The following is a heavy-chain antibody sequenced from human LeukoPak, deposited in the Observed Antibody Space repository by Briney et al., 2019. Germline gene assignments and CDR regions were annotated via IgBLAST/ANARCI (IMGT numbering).Heavy chain of an antibody. Sequence: PVASVKVSCKASGGTFSSYAISWVRQAPGQRLEWMGGIIPIFGTANYAQKFQGRVTITTDESTSTAYMELSSLRSEDTAVYYCARGRDHSSSWGDYYYYMDVWGKGTTVTVSS. CDR2: IIPIFGTA. CDR3: ARGRDHSSSWGDYYYYMDV. J-gene: IGHJ6*03. CDR1: GGTFSSYA. D-gene: IGHD6-13*01. V-gene: IGHV1-69*05.